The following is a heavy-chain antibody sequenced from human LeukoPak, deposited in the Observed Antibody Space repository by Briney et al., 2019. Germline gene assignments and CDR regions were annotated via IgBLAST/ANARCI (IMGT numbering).Heavy chain of an antibody. CDR1: GGSFSGYY. CDR2: INHSGST. D-gene: IGHD2-15*01. J-gene: IGHJ4*02. V-gene: IGHV4-34*01. Sequence: SETLSLTCAVYGGSFSGYYWSWIRQPPGKGLGWIGEINHSGSTNYNPSLKSRVTISVDTSKNQFSLKLSSVTAADTAVYYCARGRACSGGSCYPFDYWGQGTLVTVSS. CDR3: ARGRACSGGSCYPFDY.